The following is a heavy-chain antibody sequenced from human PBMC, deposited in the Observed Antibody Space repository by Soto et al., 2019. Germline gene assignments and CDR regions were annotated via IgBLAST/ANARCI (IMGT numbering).Heavy chain of an antibody. CDR1: GFTFGDYY. V-gene: IGHV3-11*01. Sequence: QVHLVESGGNLVEPGGPLRLSCAGSGFTFGDYYMSWIRQAPGRGLEWISYISASGSSIYYADSVKGRFAISRDNAKNSLYLQLTRLRAEDTAVYYCARVASSGSGVIFDYWGQGTLVTVSS. J-gene: IGHJ4*02. CDR2: ISASGSSI. D-gene: IGHD5-12*01. CDR3: ARVASSGSGVIFDY.